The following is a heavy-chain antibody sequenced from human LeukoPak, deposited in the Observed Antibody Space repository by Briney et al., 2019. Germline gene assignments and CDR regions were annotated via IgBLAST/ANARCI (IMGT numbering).Heavy chain of an antibody. Sequence: GASLLISGKGSGSTFTNYWISWVRQLPGKRLEWMGRIDPSDSYTNYNPSSRGHITISADKSSSTAYLHWSSLKASDTAMYFCARQYSGYDYYFDYWGQGILVTVSS. CDR3: ARQYSGYDYYFDY. CDR1: GSTFTNYW. V-gene: IGHV5-10-1*01. J-gene: IGHJ4*02. D-gene: IGHD5-12*01. CDR2: IDPSDSYT.